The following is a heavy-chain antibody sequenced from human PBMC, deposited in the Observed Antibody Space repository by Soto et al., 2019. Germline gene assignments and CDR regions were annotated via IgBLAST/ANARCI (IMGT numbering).Heavy chain of an antibody. V-gene: IGHV2-5*02. J-gene: IGHJ5*02. D-gene: IGHD3-10*01. CDR1: GFSLRTTGVG. Sequence: QITLKESGPPLVKPTQALTLTCSFSGFSLRTTGVGVGWIRQPPGGALEWLALTYWDSADRYNPSLQSRLTISKDPSKNQVVLTMTNMEPVDTATYFCAHRWGYGSAEHWFDPWGQGTLVTVSS. CDR2: TYWDSAD. CDR3: AHRWGYGSAEHWFDP.